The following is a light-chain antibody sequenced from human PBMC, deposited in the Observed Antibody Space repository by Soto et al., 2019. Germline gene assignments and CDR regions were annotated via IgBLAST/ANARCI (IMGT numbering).Light chain of an antibody. J-gene: IGKJ1*01. Sequence: DIQMTQSPSTLSASVGDRVTITCRASQSISSWLAWYQQKPGKAPKLLIYDASSLESGVPSRFSGSGSGTEFTLTISSLQPVDFATYYCQPYNSYWTFGQGTKVEIK. V-gene: IGKV1-5*01. CDR1: QSISSW. CDR3: QPYNSYWT. CDR2: DAS.